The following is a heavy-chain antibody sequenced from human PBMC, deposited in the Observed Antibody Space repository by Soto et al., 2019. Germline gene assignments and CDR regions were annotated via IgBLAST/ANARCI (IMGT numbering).Heavy chain of an antibody. CDR3: ARQGWSGSGSYYNENWFDP. V-gene: IGHV4-61*08. Sequence: PSETLSLTCTVSGGSISSGGYYWSWIRQHPGKGLEWIGYIYYSGSTNYNPSLKSRVTISVDTSKNQFSLKLSSVTAADTAVYYCARQGWSGSGSYYNENWFDPWGQGTLVTVSS. J-gene: IGHJ5*02. CDR1: GGSISSGGYY. D-gene: IGHD3-10*01. CDR2: IYYSGST.